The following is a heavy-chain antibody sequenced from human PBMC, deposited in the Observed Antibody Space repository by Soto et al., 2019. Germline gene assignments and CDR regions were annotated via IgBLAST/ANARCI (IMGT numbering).Heavy chain of an antibody. V-gene: IGHV1-69*01. CDR1: GGIFSSYA. J-gene: IGHJ4*02. CDR2: VIPILGQA. Sequence: QVQLVQSGAEVKKPGSSVKVSCKASGGIFSSYAISWLRQAPGQGLDWMGAVIPILGQAYYAQDLQDRVSITADESTRTTYMERSSLRSEDTAVYFCARVGGIGAPPGTDYWGQGTLVTVSS. D-gene: IGHD6-6*01. CDR3: ARVGGIGAPPGTDY.